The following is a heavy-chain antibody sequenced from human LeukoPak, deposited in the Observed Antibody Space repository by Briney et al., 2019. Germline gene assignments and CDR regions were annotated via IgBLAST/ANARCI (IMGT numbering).Heavy chain of an antibody. CDR1: GFTFSSYE. Sequence: PGGSLRLSCAASGFTFSSYEINWVRQAPGKGLEWVSYISSGGNYRYYADSVKGRFTISRDNARNSLYLQMNSLRAEDTAVYYCARGRNVYTFDNWGQGTLVSVSS. CDR2: ISSGGNYR. D-gene: IGHD5-24*01. CDR3: ARGRNVYTFDN. V-gene: IGHV3-48*03. J-gene: IGHJ4*02.